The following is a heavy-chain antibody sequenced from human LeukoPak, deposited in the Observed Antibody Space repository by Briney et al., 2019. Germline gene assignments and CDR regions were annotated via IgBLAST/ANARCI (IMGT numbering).Heavy chain of an antibody. D-gene: IGHD6-19*01. CDR3: ARHFYSSGWYLRFEYYFDY. V-gene: IGHV4-61*02. CDR1: GGSISSGSYY. CDR2: IYTSGST. J-gene: IGHJ4*02. Sequence: PSETLSLTCTVSGGSISSGSYYWSWIRQPAGKGLEWIGRIYTSGSTNYNPSLKSRVTISVDTSKIQFSLKLSSVTAADTAVYYCARHFYSSGWYLRFEYYFDYWGQGTLVTVSS.